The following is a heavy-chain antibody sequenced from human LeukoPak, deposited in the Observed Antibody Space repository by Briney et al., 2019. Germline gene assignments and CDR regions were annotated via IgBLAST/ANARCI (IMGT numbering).Heavy chain of an antibody. J-gene: IGHJ6*02. CDR2: IYYSGST. V-gene: IGHV4-59*01. D-gene: IGHD2-21*02. CDR1: GGSISSYY. Sequence: SETLSLTCTVSGGSISSYYWSWIRQPPGKGLEWIGYIYYSGSTNYNPSLKSRVTISVDTSKNQFSLKLSSVTAADTAVYYCARDEVVVTATTYSYYGMDVWGQGTTVTVSS. CDR3: ARDEVVVTATTYSYYGMDV.